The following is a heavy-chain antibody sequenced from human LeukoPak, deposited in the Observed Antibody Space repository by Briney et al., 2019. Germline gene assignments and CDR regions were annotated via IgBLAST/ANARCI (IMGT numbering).Heavy chain of an antibody. CDR1: GYTFTRYY. D-gene: IGHD2-15*01. CDR2: INPSGGST. V-gene: IGHV1-46*01. CDR3: ARELAATGCDF. J-gene: IGHJ4*02. Sequence: GASVKVSCKASGYTFTRYYMHWLRQAPGQGLEWMGIINPSGGSTTYAQKFQGRVTMTRDTSTTTVYMELGSLRSDDTAMYYCARELAATGCDFWGQGTLVTVSS.